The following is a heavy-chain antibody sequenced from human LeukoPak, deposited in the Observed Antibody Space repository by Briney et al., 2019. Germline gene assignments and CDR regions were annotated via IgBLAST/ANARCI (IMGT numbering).Heavy chain of an antibody. CDR2: IYASGST. V-gene: IGHV4-4*07. J-gene: IGHJ5*02. CDR1: GGSISSYY. D-gene: IGHD4-23*01. CDR3: ARDSTVINNWFDP. Sequence: SETLSLTCTVSGGSISSYYWSWIRQPAGRGLEWIGRIYASGSTNYNPSLKSRVTMSVDTSKNQFPLKLNSVTAADTAVYYCARDSTVINNWFDPWGQGTLVTVSS.